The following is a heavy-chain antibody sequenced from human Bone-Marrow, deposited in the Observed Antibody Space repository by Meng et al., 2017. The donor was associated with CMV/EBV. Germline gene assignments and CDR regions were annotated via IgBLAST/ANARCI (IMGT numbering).Heavy chain of an antibody. V-gene: IGHV3-15*01. CDR2: IKSKTEGGTT. Sequence: GESLKISCAASGFTFSSYEMNWIRQAPGKGLEWVGRIKSKTEGGTTDYAAPVKGRFTISRDDSENTLYLQMISLKTEDTAVYYCTAYFWSGYYTEMGYAMDVWGQGTTVTVSS. CDR3: TAYFWSGYYTEMGYAMDV. J-gene: IGHJ6*02. D-gene: IGHD3-3*01. CDR1: GFTFSSYE.